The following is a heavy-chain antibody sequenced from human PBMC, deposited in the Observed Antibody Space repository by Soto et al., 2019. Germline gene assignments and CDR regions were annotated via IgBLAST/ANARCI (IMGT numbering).Heavy chain of an antibody. J-gene: IGHJ6*02. CDR2: IDPSDSYT. CDR3: ARQDIVVVPAAHGNYYYYGMDV. CDR1: GYSFTSYW. Sequence: PGASLKISCKGSGYSFTSYWISWVRQMPGKGLEWMGRIDPSDSYTNYSPSFQGHVTISADKSISTAYLQWSSLKASDTAMYYCARQDIVVVPAAHGNYYYYGMDVWGQGTTVTVSS. V-gene: IGHV5-10-1*01. D-gene: IGHD2-2*01.